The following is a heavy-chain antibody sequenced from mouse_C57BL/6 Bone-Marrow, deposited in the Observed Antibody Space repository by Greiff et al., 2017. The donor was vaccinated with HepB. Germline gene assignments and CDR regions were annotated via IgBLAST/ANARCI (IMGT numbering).Heavy chain of an antibody. Sequence: QVQLKQPGAELVRPGSSVKLSCKASGYTFTSYWMHWVKQRPIQGLEWIGNIDPSDSETHYNQKFKDKATLTVDKSSSTAYMQLSSLTSEDSAVYYCARIGGSGPFAYWGQGTLVTVSA. CDR3: ARIGGSGPFAY. V-gene: IGHV1-52*01. CDR1: GYTFTSYW. CDR2: IDPSDSET. J-gene: IGHJ3*01. D-gene: IGHD3-2*02.